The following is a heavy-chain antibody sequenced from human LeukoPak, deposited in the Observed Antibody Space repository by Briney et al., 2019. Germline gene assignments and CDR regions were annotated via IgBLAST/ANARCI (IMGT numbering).Heavy chain of an antibody. Sequence: GGSLRLSCAASGFTFSDYYMSWIRQAPGKGLEWVAVIWYDGSNKYYADSVKGRFTISRDNSKNTLYLQMNSLRAEDTAVYYCARDIFAGQGSYFDYWGQGTLVTVSS. J-gene: IGHJ4*02. V-gene: IGHV3-33*08. CDR3: ARDIFAGQGSYFDY. D-gene: IGHD3-3*02. CDR1: GFTFSDYY. CDR2: IWYDGSNK.